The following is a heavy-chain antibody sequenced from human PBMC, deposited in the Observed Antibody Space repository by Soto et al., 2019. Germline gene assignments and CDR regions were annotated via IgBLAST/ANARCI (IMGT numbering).Heavy chain of an antibody. CDR1: GGSIGSGDYC. V-gene: IGHV4-30-4*02. D-gene: IGHD3-22*01. CDR3: ARGYYDSNGQSNTFDI. Sequence: SETLSLTCTVSGGSIGSGDYCWGGIRHPPGKGLEWIGYIYYSGSTYYNPSLKSRVTISVDTSKNQFSLKLSSVTAADTAVYYCARGYYDSNGQSNTFDIWGQGTMVTVSS. J-gene: IGHJ3*02. CDR2: IYYSGST.